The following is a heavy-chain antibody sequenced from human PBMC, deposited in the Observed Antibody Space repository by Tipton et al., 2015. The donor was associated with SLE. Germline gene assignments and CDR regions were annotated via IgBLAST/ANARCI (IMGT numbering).Heavy chain of an antibody. V-gene: IGHV5-51*01. CDR2: IYPGDSDT. CDR1: GYNFPTYW. J-gene: IGHJ4*02. Sequence: QLVQSGVEVKKTGESLRISCKGSGYNFPTYWIGWVRQMPGKGLEWMGVIYPGDSDTRYNPSFEGQVTISADKSINTAYLGWNSLKASDTAMYYCAVPGMGGRWGQGTLVTVSS. D-gene: IGHD6-13*01. CDR3: AVPGMGGR.